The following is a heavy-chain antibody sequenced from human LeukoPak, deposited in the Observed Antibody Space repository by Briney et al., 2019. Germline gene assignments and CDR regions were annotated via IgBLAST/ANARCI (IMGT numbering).Heavy chain of an antibody. D-gene: IGHD3-3*01. CDR1: GYTFTGYY. Sequence: GASVKVSCKASGYTFTGYYMHWVRQAPGQGLEWMGWINPNSGGTNYAQKFQGRVTMTRDTSISTAYMELRSLRSDDTAVYYCARAASITIFGVASLGYYYMDVWGKGTTVTVSS. CDR2: INPNSGGT. CDR3: ARAASITIFGVASLGYYYMDV. J-gene: IGHJ6*03. V-gene: IGHV1-2*02.